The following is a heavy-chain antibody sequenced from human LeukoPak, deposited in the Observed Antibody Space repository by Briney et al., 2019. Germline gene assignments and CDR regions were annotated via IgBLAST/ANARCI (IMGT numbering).Heavy chain of an antibody. CDR2: IKHRGST. V-gene: IGHV4-34*01. CDR1: GGSFSGYY. D-gene: IGHD5-12*01. J-gene: IGHJ4*02. CDR3: ARGGYSGYAH. Sequence: SETLSLTCAVYGGSFSGYYWSWIRQPPGKGLEWIGEIKHRGSTNYNPSLKSRVTISVDTSKNQFSPKLSSVTAADTAVYYCARGGYSGYAHWGQGTLVTVSS.